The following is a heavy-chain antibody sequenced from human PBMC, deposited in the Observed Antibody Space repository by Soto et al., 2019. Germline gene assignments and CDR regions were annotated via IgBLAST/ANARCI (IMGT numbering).Heavy chain of an antibody. J-gene: IGHJ4*02. CDR2: IWYDGSNK. CDR3: ARETRLELNGYSSSWYVY. Sequence: GGSLRLSCAASGFTFSNYGMHWVRQAPGKGLEWVAVIWYDGSNKYYADSVKGRFTISRDNSKNTLYLQMNILRVEDTAVYYCARETRLELNGYSSSWYVYWGQGTLVTVCS. D-gene: IGHD6-13*01. V-gene: IGHV3-33*01. CDR1: GFTFSNYG.